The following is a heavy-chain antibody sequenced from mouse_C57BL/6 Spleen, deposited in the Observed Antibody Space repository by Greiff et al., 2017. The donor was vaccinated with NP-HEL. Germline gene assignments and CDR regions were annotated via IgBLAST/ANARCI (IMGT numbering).Heavy chain of an antibody. J-gene: IGHJ2*01. V-gene: IGHV1-26*01. CDR1: GYTFTDYY. CDR2: INPNNGGT. D-gene: IGHD1-1*02. CDR3: ARDTMAH. Sequence: EVQLQQSGPELVKPGASVKISCKASGYTFTDYYMNWVKQSHGKSLEWIGDINPNNGGTSYNQKFKGKATFTVDKSSSTAYMELRSLTSEDSAVYYCARDTMAHWGQGTTLTVSS.